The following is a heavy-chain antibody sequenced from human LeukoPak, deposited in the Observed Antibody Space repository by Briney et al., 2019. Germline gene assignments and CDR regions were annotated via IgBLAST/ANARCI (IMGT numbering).Heavy chain of an antibody. V-gene: IGHV4-39*07. CDR3: ARTESGSGSPAVIDY. D-gene: IGHD3-10*01. J-gene: IGHJ4*02. CDR2: IYYSGTS. Sequence: SETLSLTCTVSGGSITTSTYYWGWIRQPPGKGLEWIASIYYSGTSYYNPSLKSRVTISMDTSKKQFSLKLSSVTAADTAVYYCARTESGSGSPAVIDYWGQGTLVTVSS. CDR1: GGSITTSTYY.